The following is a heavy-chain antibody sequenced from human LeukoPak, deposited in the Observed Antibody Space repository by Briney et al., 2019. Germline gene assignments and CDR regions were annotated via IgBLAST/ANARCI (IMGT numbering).Heavy chain of an antibody. J-gene: IGHJ3*02. Sequence: SETLSLTCAVYGGSFSGYYWSWIRQPPGKGLEWIGEINHSGSTNYNPSLKSRVTISVDTSKNQFSLKLSSVTAADTAVYYCASMGDYYDSSGYTILVAFDIWGQGTMVTVSS. CDR1: GGSFSGYY. CDR2: INHSGST. CDR3: ASMGDYYDSSGYTILVAFDI. V-gene: IGHV4-34*01. D-gene: IGHD3-22*01.